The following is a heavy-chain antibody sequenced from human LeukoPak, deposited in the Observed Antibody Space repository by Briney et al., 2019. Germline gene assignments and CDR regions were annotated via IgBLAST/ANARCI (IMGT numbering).Heavy chain of an antibody. CDR1: GFTFSSSA. J-gene: IGHJ4*02. CDR2: ISASGGST. CDR3: AKSGPFMWPYFDY. D-gene: IGHD1-14*01. V-gene: IGHV3-23*01. Sequence: PGGSLRLSCAASGFTFSSSAMSWVRQVPGKGLEWVSGISASGGSTSYADSVRGRFTISRDNSKNTLYVQMNSLRDEDTAVYYCAKSGPFMWPYFDYWGQGTLVTVSS.